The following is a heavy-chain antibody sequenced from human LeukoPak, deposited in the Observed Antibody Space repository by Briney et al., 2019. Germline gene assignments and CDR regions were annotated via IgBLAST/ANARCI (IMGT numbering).Heavy chain of an antibody. J-gene: IGHJ4*02. CDR3: ARDSSGYYERYFDY. Sequence: SQTLSLTCTVSGGSISSGGYYWSWIRQPPGKGLEWIGYIYHSGSTYYNPSLKSRVTISVDRSKNQFSLKLSSVTAADTAVYYCARDSSGYYERYFDYWGQGTLVTVSS. D-gene: IGHD3-22*01. CDR1: GGSISSGGYY. CDR2: IYHSGST. V-gene: IGHV4-30-2*01.